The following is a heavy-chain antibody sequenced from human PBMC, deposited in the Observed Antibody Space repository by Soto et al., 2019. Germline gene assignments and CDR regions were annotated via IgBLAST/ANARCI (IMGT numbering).Heavy chain of an antibody. J-gene: IGHJ6*02. V-gene: IGHV4-31*03. D-gene: IGHD6-6*01. CDR2: NYYSGIT. CDR3: ARGSSIAGLYYGMDV. CDR1: GGSISSGGYY. Sequence: QVQLQESGPGLVKPSQTLSLTCTVSGGSISSGGYYWTWIRQHPGKGMEWIGNNYYSGITYYNPSLKSRVTISLDTSKYQFSLKLSSVTAAYTAVYYCARGSSIAGLYYGMDVWGQGTTVTVSS.